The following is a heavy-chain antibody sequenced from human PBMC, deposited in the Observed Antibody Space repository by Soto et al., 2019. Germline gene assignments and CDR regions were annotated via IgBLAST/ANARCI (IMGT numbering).Heavy chain of an antibody. V-gene: IGHV1-2*02. CDR3: ARVAGHKNPHYDT. Sequence: ASFKVPCKASGYSFTKFHIHRVRQAPGQGLEWMGWINPGSDVTNQAQKFQGRVTMTRDTSITTTYMELNSLTSDDTAVYHCARVAGHKNPHYDTWRQGALDTVYS. J-gene: IGHJ4*02. CDR2: INPGSDVT. CDR1: GYSFTKFH. D-gene: IGHD3-22*01.